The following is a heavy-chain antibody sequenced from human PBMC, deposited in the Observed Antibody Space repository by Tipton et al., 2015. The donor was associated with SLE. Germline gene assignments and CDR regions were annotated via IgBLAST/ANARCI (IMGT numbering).Heavy chain of an antibody. Sequence: LRLSCAASGFAFSSSWMSWVRQPPGKGLEWIGYIFYSGSTNYDPSLKSRVTMSVDTSKNQFSLKLSSVTAADTAVYYCARDFRAAGNWFDPWGQGTQVTVSS. J-gene: IGHJ5*02. D-gene: IGHD6-13*01. V-gene: IGHV4-59*12. CDR3: ARDFRAAGNWFDP. CDR2: IFYSGST. CDR1: GFAFSSSW.